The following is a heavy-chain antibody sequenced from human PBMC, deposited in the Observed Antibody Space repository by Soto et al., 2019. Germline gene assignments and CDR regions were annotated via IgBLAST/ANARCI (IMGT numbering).Heavy chain of an antibody. Sequence: PGGSLRLSCAASGFTFSSYAMSWVRQAPGKGLEWVSAISGSGGSTYYADSVKGRFTISRDNSKNTLYLQVNSLRAEDTAVYYSAKVPNYYDSSGYYYNWFDPWGQGTQVTVSS. CDR1: GFTFSSYA. D-gene: IGHD3-22*01. V-gene: IGHV3-23*01. CDR3: AKVPNYYDSSGYYYNWFDP. CDR2: ISGSGGST. J-gene: IGHJ5*02.